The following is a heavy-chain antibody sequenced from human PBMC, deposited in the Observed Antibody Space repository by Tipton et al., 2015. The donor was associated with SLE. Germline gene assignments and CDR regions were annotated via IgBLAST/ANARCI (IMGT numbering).Heavy chain of an antibody. Sequence: TLSLTCAVSGYSISSGYYWSWIRQPPGKGLEWIGEINHSGSTNYNPSLKSRVTTSVDTSKNQFSLKLSSVTAADTAVYYCARGLTTVTTAFDYWGQGTLVTVSS. J-gene: IGHJ4*02. CDR1: GYSISSGYY. V-gene: IGHV4-34*01. D-gene: IGHD4-17*01. CDR3: ARGLTTVTTAFDY. CDR2: INHSGST.